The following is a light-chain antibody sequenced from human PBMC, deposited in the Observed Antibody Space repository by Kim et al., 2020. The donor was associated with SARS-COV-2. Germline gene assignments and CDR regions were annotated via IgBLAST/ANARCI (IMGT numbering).Light chain of an antibody. V-gene: IGLV10-54*01. CDR2: GDN. CDR1: NHKVGYRG. CDR3: SAWDSSLSVWV. J-gene: IGLJ3*02. Sequence: TPTLTCTGNNHKVGYRGAAWLQQQQGHPPKLLSYGDNNRPSGISERFSASTSGNTASLTITGLQPEDEADYYCSAWDSSLSVWVFGGGTQLTVL.